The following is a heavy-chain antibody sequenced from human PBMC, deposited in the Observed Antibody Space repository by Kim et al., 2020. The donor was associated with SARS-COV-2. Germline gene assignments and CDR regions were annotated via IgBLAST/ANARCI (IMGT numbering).Heavy chain of an antibody. V-gene: IGHV3-23*01. D-gene: IGHD2-15*01. CDR1: GFAFNSFA. CDR2: ISDTGSTA. J-gene: IGHJ6*02. CDR3: ARGYCGGGSCYRMHA. Sequence: GGSLRLSCAASGFAFNSFAMRWVRQAPGKGLEWVSAISDTGSTASYAASVKGRFTISRDNSKNTLYLQMNSLRAEDTAVYYCARGYCGGGSCYRMHAWG.